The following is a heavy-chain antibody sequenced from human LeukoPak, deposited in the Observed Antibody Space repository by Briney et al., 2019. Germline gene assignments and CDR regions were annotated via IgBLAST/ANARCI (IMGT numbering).Heavy chain of an antibody. D-gene: IGHD2/OR15-2a*01. CDR3: AAFEDYYYYGMDV. V-gene: IGHV3-53*05. CDR2: IYSGGST. Sequence: GGSLRLSCAASGFTVSSNYMSWVRQAPGKGLEWVSVIYSGGSTYYADSVKGRFTISRDNSKNTLYLQMNSLRAEDTAVYYCAAFEDYYYYGMDVWGQGTTVTVSS. CDR1: GFTVSSNY. J-gene: IGHJ6*02.